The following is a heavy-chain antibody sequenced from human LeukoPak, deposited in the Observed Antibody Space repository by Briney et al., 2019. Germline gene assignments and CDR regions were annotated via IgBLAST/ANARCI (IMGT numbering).Heavy chain of an antibody. D-gene: IGHD3-3*01. Sequence: GGSLRLSCAASGFTFSSYAMHWVRQAPGKGLEWVAVISYDGSNKYYADSVKGRFTISRDNSKNTLYLQMNSLRAEDTAVYYCARDHNSGYYDFWSGYYYYFDYWGQGTLVTVSS. CDR3: ARDHNSGYYDFWSGYYYYFDY. CDR2: ISYDGSNK. J-gene: IGHJ4*02. CDR1: GFTFSSYA. V-gene: IGHV3-30-3*01.